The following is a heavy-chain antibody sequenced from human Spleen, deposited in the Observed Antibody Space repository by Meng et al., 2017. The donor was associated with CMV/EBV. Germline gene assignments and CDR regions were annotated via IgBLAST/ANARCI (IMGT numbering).Heavy chain of an antibody. D-gene: IGHD3-3*01. CDR3: ARGSFWSGYPY. CDR1: GYTFTGYY. Sequence: VQLWWPVAEVKKPWAYVNVSCKASGYTFTGYYMHWVRQAPGQGLEWMGWINPNSGGTNYAQKFQGRVTMTRDTSISTAYMELSRLRSDDTAAYYCARGSFWSGYPYWGQGTLVTVSS. V-gene: IGHV1-2*02. CDR2: INPNSGGT. J-gene: IGHJ4*02.